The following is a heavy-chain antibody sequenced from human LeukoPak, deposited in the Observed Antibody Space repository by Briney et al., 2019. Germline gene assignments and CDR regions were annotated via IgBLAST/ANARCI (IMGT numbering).Heavy chain of an antibody. Sequence: SETLSLTCAVYGGSFSGYYWSWIRQPPGKGLEWIGEINHSGSTNYNPSLKSRVTISVDTSKNQFSLKLSSVTAADTAVYYCARIAFGGVISIWGQGTMVTVSS. CDR2: INHSGST. V-gene: IGHV4-34*01. CDR1: GGSFSGYY. CDR3: ARIAFGGVISI. D-gene: IGHD3-16*02. J-gene: IGHJ3*02.